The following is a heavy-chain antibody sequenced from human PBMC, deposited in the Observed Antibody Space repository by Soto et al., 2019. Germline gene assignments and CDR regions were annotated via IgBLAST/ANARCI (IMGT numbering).Heavy chain of an antibody. J-gene: IGHJ4*02. CDR3: ALRKTGSFFDY. D-gene: IGHD1-26*01. Sequence: AGGSLRLSCTVSGFAFRHNYLTWIRQAPGKGLEWLSYINTGGSPAYYADSVKGRFTISRDNSKNTLHLQMSNLRAEDTAVYYCALRKTGSFFDYWGQGTLVTVSS. CDR2: INTGGSPA. CDR1: GFAFRHNY. V-gene: IGHV3-11*01.